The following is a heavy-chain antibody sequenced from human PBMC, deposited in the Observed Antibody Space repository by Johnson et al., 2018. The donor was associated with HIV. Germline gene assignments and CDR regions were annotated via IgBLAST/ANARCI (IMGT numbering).Heavy chain of an antibody. V-gene: IGHV3-20*04. CDR2: INWNGGST. Sequence: VQLVESGGGVVRPGGSLRLSCAASGFTFDDYGMSWVRQAPGKGLAWVSGINWNGGSTGYADSVKGRFTISRDNAKNYRYLQMNSLRAEDTAWYYCARNPIRDFWSGSGDAFDSWGQGTMVTVSS. D-gene: IGHD3-3*01. J-gene: IGHJ3*02. CDR1: GFTFDDYG. CDR3: ARNPIRDFWSGSGDAFDS.